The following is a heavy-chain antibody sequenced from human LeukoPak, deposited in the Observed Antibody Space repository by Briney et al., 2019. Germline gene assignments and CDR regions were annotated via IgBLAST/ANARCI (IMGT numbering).Heavy chain of an antibody. J-gene: IGHJ4*02. Sequence: ASVKVSCKASGYTFTSYGISWVRQAPGQGLEWMGWISAYNGNTNYAQKLQGRVTMTTDTSTSTAYMELRSLRSDDTAVYYCARVGAQGIVVVYMSYFDYWGQGTLVTVSS. V-gene: IGHV1-18*01. CDR1: GYTFTSYG. CDR3: ARVGAQGIVVVYMSYFDY. D-gene: IGHD3-22*01. CDR2: ISAYNGNT.